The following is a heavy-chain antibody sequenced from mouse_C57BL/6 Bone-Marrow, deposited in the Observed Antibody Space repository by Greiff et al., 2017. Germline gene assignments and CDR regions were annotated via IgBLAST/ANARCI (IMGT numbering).Heavy chain of an antibody. CDR2: IDPENGDT. D-gene: IGHD2-4*01. J-gene: IGHJ1*03. V-gene: IGHV14-4*01. CDR1: GFNIKDDY. CDR3: TTPTMITTGYFEV. Sequence: EVQLQQSGAELVRPGASVKLSCTASGFNIKDDYMHWVKQRPEQGLEWIGWIDPENGDTEYASKFQGKATITADTSSNTAYLQLSSLTSEDTAVYYCTTPTMITTGYFEVWGTGTTVTVSS.